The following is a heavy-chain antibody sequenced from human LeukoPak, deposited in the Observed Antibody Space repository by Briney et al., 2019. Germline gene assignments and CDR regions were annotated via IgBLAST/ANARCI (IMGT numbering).Heavy chain of an antibody. D-gene: IGHD1-26*01. J-gene: IGHJ4*02. Sequence: GGSLRLSCAASGFTFSSYAMSWFAQPPGKGLDWFSAISGSGGSTYYADSVKGRFTISRDNSKNTLYLQMNSLRAEDTAVYYCAICTGSYSEFFFDYWGQGTLVTVSS. CDR3: AICTGSYSEFFFDY. CDR2: ISGSGGST. CDR1: GFTFSSYA. V-gene: IGHV3-23*01.